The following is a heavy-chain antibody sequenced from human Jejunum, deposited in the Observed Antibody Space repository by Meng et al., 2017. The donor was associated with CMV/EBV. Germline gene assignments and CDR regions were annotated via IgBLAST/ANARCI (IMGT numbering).Heavy chain of an antibody. J-gene: IGHJ4*02. Sequence: TCPVSGGSISSYYWGWIRQPPGKGLEWIGYIYYSGSTKYNPSLKSRVTISVDTSKNQFSQKLSSVTAADTAVYYCARGPPRLGFEHWGQGTLVTVSS. V-gene: IGHV4-59*01. CDR2: IYYSGST. CDR3: ARGPPRLGFEH. CDR1: GGSISSYY.